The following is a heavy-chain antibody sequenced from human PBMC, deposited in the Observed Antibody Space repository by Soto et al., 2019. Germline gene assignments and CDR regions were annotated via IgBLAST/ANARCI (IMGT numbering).Heavy chain of an antibody. D-gene: IGHD3-10*01. CDR3: ARYYGSGSYYPFPYYFDY. J-gene: IGHJ4*02. CDR2: IYYSGST. V-gene: IGHV4-31*03. Sequence: QVQLQESGPGLVKPSQTLSLTCTVSGGSISSGGYYWSWIRQHPGKGLEWIGYIYYSGSTYYNPSLKSRVTISVDTSKNQFSLKLSSVTAADTAVYYCARYYGSGSYYPFPYYFDYWGQGTLVTVSS. CDR1: GGSISSGGYY.